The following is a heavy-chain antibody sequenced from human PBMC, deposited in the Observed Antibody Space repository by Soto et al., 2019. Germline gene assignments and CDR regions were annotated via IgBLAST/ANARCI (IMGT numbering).Heavy chain of an antibody. CDR1: GGTFSSYA. Sequence: QVQLVQSGAEVKKPGSSVKVSCKASGGTFSSYAISWVRQAPGQGLEWMGGIIPIFGTPNYAQKFQGRVTITADESTSTAYMELSSLRSEDPAVYYCARDAYYDSSGYYYVKGWFDPWGQGTLVTVSS. CDR2: IIPIFGTP. D-gene: IGHD3-22*01. J-gene: IGHJ5*02. CDR3: ARDAYYDSSGYYYVKGWFDP. V-gene: IGHV1-69*12.